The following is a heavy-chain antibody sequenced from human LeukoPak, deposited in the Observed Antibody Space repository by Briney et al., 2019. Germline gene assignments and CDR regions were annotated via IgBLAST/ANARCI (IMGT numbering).Heavy chain of an antibody. CDR3: ARYSDSSNWFDS. J-gene: IGHJ5*01. D-gene: IGHD3-22*01. Sequence: GGSLRLSCAAPGFSFDDYAIHWVRQAPGKGLEWVSLISGDGGSTFYADSVKGRFTISRDNSKNSLYLQMSSLRSEDTALYYCARYSDSSNWFDSWGQGTLVTVSS. CDR1: GFSFDDYA. CDR2: ISGDGGST. V-gene: IGHV3-43*02.